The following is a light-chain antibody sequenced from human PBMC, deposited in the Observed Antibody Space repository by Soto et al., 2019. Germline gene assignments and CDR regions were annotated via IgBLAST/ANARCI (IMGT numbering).Light chain of an antibody. CDR2: DVS. V-gene: IGLV2-11*01. Sequence: QSVLTQPRSVSGSPGQSVTISCTGTSSDVGGYNYVSWYQQHPGKAPKLMIYDVSKRPSGVPDRFSGSKSGNTASLTISGLKVGVVVNYTASTEADTHSFLYVFGMATKHPVL. CDR1: SSDVGGYNY. CDR3: STEADTHSFLYV. J-gene: IGLJ1*01.